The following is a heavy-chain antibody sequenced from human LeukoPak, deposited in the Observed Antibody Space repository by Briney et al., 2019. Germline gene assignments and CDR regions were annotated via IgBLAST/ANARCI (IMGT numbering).Heavy chain of an antibody. CDR2: VKEDATET. D-gene: IGHD1-14*01. J-gene: IGHJ4*02. V-gene: IGHV3-7*01. CDR1: GFPFTSHW. CDR3: ARNHCWRFGF. Sequence: PGGSLRLSCAPSGFPFTSHWMGWPRQAPGGGLGWAANVKEDATETYYVDAVKGRFTISRDNANNVLYLQMNSLGLEDTAVYYCARNHCWRFGFWGQGTVVTVPS.